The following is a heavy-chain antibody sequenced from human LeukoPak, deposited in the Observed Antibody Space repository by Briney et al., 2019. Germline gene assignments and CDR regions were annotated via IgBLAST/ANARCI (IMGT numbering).Heavy chain of an antibody. J-gene: IGHJ6*02. Sequence: GGSLRLSCAASGFTVSSNYMSRVRQAPGKGLEWVSVIYSGGSTYYADSVKGRFTISRDNSKNTLYLQMNSLRAEDTAVYYCARVRIDCGGDCSSYYYYGMDVWGQGTTVTVSS. CDR1: GFTVSSNY. D-gene: IGHD2-21*02. CDR2: IYSGGST. CDR3: ARVRIDCGGDCSSYYYYGMDV. V-gene: IGHV3-53*01.